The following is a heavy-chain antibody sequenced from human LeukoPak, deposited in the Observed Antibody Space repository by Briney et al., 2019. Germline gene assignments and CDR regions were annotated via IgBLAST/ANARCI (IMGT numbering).Heavy chain of an antibody. D-gene: IGHD3-10*02. CDR2: INWNGGST. Sequence: GGSLRLSCAASGFTFDDYGMSWVRQAPGKGLEWVSGINWNGGSTGYADSVKGRFTISRVNAKNSLYLQMNSLRAEDTALYYCAKGVNYFVLEYWGQGTLVTISS. CDR1: GFTFDDYG. V-gene: IGHV3-20*04. CDR3: AKGVNYFVLEY. J-gene: IGHJ4*02.